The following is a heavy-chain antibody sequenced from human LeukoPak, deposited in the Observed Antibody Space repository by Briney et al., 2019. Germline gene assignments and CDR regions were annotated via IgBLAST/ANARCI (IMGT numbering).Heavy chain of an antibody. CDR2: ISHSGST. CDR3: ARRPMVSLIPHDAFDI. CDR1: GGSISNNY. J-gene: IGHJ3*02. Sequence: PSETLSLTRTVSGGSISNNYWSWVRQTPGKGLEWLGYISHSGSTTYNPSLKSRVRISVDTPNSQFSLKLSSVTAADTAVYYCARRPMVSLIPHDAFDIWGQGTMVTVSS. D-gene: IGHD2-21*02. V-gene: IGHV4-59*12.